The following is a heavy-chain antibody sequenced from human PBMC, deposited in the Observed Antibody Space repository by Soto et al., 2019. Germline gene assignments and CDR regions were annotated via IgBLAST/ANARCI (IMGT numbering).Heavy chain of an antibody. CDR1: GFTFSSYA. CDR3: AKDRGGDIVVVPAAMWDWAYYYYGMDV. Sequence: EVQLLESGGGLVQPGGSLRLSCAASGFTFSSYAMSWVRQAPGKGLEWVSAISGSGGSTYYADSVKGRFTISRDNSKNTLYLQMNSLRAEDTAVYYCAKDRGGDIVVVPAAMWDWAYYYYGMDVWGQGTTVTVSS. CDR2: ISGSGGST. D-gene: IGHD2-2*01. J-gene: IGHJ6*02. V-gene: IGHV3-23*01.